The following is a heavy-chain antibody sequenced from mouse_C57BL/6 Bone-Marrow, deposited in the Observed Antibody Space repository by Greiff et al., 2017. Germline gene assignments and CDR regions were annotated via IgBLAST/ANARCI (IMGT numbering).Heavy chain of an antibody. CDR1: GYTFTSYW. CDR3: AREGGNYDWYFDV. D-gene: IGHD2-1*01. Sequence: VQLQQPGAELVMPGASVKLSCKASGYTFTSYWMHWVKQRPGQGLEWIGEIDPSDSYTNYNQKFKGKSTLTVDKSSSTAYMQLSSLTSEDSAVYYCAREGGNYDWYFDVWGTGTTVTVSS. J-gene: IGHJ1*03. V-gene: IGHV1-69*01. CDR2: IDPSDSYT.